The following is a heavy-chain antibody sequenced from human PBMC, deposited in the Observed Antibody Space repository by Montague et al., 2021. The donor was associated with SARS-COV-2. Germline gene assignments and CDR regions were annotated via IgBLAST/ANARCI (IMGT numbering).Heavy chain of an antibody. CDR3: ERDRGSRLPSCFDY. D-gene: IGHD6-19*01. Sequence: SETLSLTCTVSGDSISDYYWSWIRQPPGKGLELIGCGFSNGNANYNPYLKRHVTTSVETSKNQFSLNLTSVTAADTAVYYCERDRGSRLPSCFDYWGQGIPVTVSS. J-gene: IGHJ4*02. V-gene: IGHV4-4*07. CDR1: GDSISDYY. CDR2: GFSNGNA.